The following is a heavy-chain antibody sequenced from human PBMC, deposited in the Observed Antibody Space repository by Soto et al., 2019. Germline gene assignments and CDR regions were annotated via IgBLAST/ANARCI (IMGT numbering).Heavy chain of an antibody. V-gene: IGHV3-23*01. CDR3: AKGSWLGYYFDY. CDR1: GFTFSSYA. Sequence: GSLRLSCAASGFTFSSYAMSWVRQAPGKGLEWVSAISGSGGSTYYADSAKGRFTISRDNSKNTLYLQMNSLRAEDTAVYYCAKGSWLGYYFDYWGQGTLVTVSS. CDR2: ISGSGGST. J-gene: IGHJ4*02. D-gene: IGHD3-16*01.